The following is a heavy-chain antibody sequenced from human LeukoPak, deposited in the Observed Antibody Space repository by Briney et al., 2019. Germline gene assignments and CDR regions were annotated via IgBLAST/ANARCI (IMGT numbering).Heavy chain of an antibody. Sequence: ASVKVSCKASGYTFTSYDINWVRQATGQGLEWMGWMNPNSGNTGYAQKFQGRVTMTRNTSISTAYMELSSLRSEDTAVYYCASSHCSSWGVYDYLGQGNLVTGSS. D-gene: IGHD6-13*01. J-gene: IGHJ4*02. V-gene: IGHV1-8*01. CDR1: GYTFTSYD. CDR2: MNPNSGNT. CDR3: ASSHCSSWGVYDY.